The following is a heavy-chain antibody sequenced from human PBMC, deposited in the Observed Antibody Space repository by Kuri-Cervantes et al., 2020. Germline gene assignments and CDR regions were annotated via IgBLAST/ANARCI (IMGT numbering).Heavy chain of an antibody. V-gene: IGHV3-30-3*01. J-gene: IGHJ4*02. CDR2: ISYDGSNK. CDR1: GFTFSSYA. Sequence: GESLKISCAASGFTFSSYAMHWVRQAPGKGLEWVAVISYDGSNKYYADSVKGRFTISRDNSKNTLYLQMNSLRAEDTAVYYCARGKVRDGYKPWGQGTLVTVSS. CDR3: ARGKVRDGYKP. D-gene: IGHD5-24*01.